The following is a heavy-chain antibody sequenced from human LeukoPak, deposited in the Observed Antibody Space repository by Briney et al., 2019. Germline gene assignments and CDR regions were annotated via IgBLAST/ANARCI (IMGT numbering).Heavy chain of an antibody. CDR3: AKDRLSNGDPAGY. V-gene: IGHV3-23*01. CDR2: ISASGGSA. CDR1: GFTFSSYS. Sequence: GGSLRLSCAASGFTFSSYSMNWVRQAPGKGLEWVSTISASGGSAYYADSVRGRFTISRDNSKNTLYLQMNSLRAEDTAVYYCAKDRLSNGDPAGYWGQGTLVTVSS. D-gene: IGHD4-17*01. J-gene: IGHJ4*02.